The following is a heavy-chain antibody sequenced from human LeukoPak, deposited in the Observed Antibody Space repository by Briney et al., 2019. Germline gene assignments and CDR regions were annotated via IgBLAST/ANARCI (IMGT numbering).Heavy chain of an antibody. CDR3: ARRGIFCSSTSCPRYYYYYYYMDV. Sequence: SETLSLTCTVSGGSISSYYWSWIRQPPGKGLEWIGYIYYSGSTNYNPSLKSRVTISVDTSKNQFSLKLSSVTAADTAVYYCARRGIFCSSTSCPRYYYYYYYMDVWGKGTTVTVSS. CDR1: GGSISSYY. D-gene: IGHD2-2*01. J-gene: IGHJ6*03. CDR2: IYYSGST. V-gene: IGHV4-59*12.